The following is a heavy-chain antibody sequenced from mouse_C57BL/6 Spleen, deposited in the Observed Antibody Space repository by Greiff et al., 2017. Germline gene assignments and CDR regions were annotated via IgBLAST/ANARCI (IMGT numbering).Heavy chain of an antibody. V-gene: IGHV1-9*01. CDR2: ILPGSGST. CDR3: ANYGSSYAWFAY. Sequence: VQLQQSGAELMKPGASVKLSCKATDYTFTGYRIEWVKQRPGHGLEWIGEILPGSGSTNYNAKFKGTATFAADTSSTTAYMQLSSPTTEDSAIYYCANYGSSYAWFAYWGQGTLVTVSA. D-gene: IGHD1-1*01. CDR1: DYTFTGYR. J-gene: IGHJ3*01.